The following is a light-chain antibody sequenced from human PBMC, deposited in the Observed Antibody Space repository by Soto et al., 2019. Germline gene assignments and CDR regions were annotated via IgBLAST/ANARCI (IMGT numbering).Light chain of an antibody. V-gene: IGLV2-14*03. CDR3: SSYTTSNTRQIV. CDR2: DVS. J-gene: IGLJ1*01. Sequence: QSVLTQPASVSGSPGQSITISCTGTSSDVGGCNYVSWYQHHPGKAPKLMIYDVSNRPSGVCNRFSGSKSGNTASLTISGLQPEDEADYYCSSYTTSNTRQIVFGTGTKSPS. CDR1: SSDVGGCNY.